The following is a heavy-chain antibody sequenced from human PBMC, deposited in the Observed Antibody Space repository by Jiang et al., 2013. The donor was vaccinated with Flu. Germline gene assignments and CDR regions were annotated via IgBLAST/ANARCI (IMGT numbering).Heavy chain of an antibody. J-gene: IGHJ4*02. D-gene: IGHD1-1*01. Sequence: EWMGIIYPGDSDTRYSPSFQGQVTISADKSISTAYLQWSSLKASDTAMYYCARTDETTSADYWGQGTLVTVSS. V-gene: IGHV5-51*01. CDR2: IYPGDSDT. CDR3: ARTDETTSADY.